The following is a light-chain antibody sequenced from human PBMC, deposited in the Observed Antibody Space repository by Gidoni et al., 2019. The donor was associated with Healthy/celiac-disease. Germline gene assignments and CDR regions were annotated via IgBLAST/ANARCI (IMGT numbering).Light chain of an antibody. CDR2: LGS. Sequence: DIVRTQSALSLPVTPGEPASISCRSSQSLLHSNGYNYLDWYLQKPGQSPQLLIYLGSNRASGVPDRFSGSGSGTDFTLKISRVEAEDVGVYYCMQALQTPLFTFGPGTKVDIK. CDR3: MQALQTPLFT. J-gene: IGKJ3*01. CDR1: QSLLHSNGYNY. V-gene: IGKV2-28*01.